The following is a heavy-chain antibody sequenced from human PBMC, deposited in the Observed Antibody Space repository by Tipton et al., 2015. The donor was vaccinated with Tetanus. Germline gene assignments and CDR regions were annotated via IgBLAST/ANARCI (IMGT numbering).Heavy chain of an antibody. CDR2: ISYDGSNK. D-gene: IGHD2-2*01. J-gene: IGHJ4*02. CDR3: ARPGYCSSTSCYGFDY. Sequence: QLVQSGGGVVQPGRSLRLSCAASGFTFSSYAMHWVRQAPGKGLEWVAVISYDGSNKYYADSVKGRFTISRDNSKNTLYLQMNSLRAEDTAVYYCARPGYCSSTSCYGFDYWGQGTLVTVSS. CDR1: GFTFSSYA. V-gene: IGHV3-30-3*01.